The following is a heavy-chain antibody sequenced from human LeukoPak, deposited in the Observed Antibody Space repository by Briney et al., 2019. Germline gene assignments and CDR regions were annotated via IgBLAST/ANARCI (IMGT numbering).Heavy chain of an antibody. Sequence: SVKVSCKASGGTFSSYAISWVRQAPGQGLEWMGRIIPIFGTANYAQKFQGRVTITTDESTSTAYMELSSLRSEDTAVYYCARDVWSVYYESSGYYSLGYWGQGTLVTVSS. CDR3: ARDVWSVYYESSGYYSLGY. J-gene: IGHJ4*02. CDR2: IIPIFGTA. CDR1: GGTFSSYA. V-gene: IGHV1-69*05. D-gene: IGHD3-22*01.